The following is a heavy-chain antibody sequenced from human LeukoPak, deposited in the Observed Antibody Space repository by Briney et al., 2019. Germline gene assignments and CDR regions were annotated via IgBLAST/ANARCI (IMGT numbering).Heavy chain of an antibody. CDR1: GFTFSTYT. CDR2: ISASTSYI. Sequence: GGSLRLSCAASGFTFSTYTMNWVRQAPGKGLEWVSSISASTSYINYADSVKGRFTISRDNAESSLYLQMNSLRAEDTAVYYCARDRGADYWGQGTLVTVSS. V-gene: IGHV3-21*01. CDR3: ARDRGADY. D-gene: IGHD5-12*01. J-gene: IGHJ4*02.